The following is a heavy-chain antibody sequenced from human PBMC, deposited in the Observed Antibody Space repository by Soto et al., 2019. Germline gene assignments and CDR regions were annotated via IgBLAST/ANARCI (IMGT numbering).Heavy chain of an antibody. CDR3: ARAGTGSYHLLSHYYGMDV. J-gene: IGHJ6*02. D-gene: IGHD3-10*01. Sequence: SVKVSCKASGGTFSSYAISWVRQAPGQGLEWMGGIIPIFGTANYAQKFQGRVTITADESTSTAYMELSSLRSEDTAVYYCARAGTGSYHLLSHYYGMDVWGQGTTVTVYS. CDR1: GGTFSSYA. V-gene: IGHV1-69*13. CDR2: IIPIFGTA.